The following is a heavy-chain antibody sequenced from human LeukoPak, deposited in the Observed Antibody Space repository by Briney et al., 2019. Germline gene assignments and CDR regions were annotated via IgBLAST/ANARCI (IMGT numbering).Heavy chain of an antibody. CDR2: ISAYNGNT. CDR3: ARDRDTGTFDY. J-gene: IGHJ4*02. CDR1: GYTFVNNG. Sequence: GASVMVSCKASGYTFVNNGVTWVRQAPGQGLEWMGWISAYNGNTNYAQKFQGRITMATDTSTSTAYMELRSLRSDDTAVYYCARDRDTGTFDYWGQGTLVTVSS. V-gene: IGHV1-18*01. D-gene: IGHD4-17*01.